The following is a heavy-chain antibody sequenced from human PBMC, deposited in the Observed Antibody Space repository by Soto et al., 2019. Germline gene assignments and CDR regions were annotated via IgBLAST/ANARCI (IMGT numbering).Heavy chain of an antibody. Sequence: EVQLLESGGGLVQPGGSLRLSRAASGFTFSSYAMSWVRQAPGKGLEWVSSISGSGGNAYYADSVKGRFSISRDNSKNTLRLQMNSLRADDTAVYYCAKDGASGSYPPYYYFGMDVWGQGTTVTVSS. D-gene: IGHD1-26*01. CDR3: AKDGASGSYPPYYYFGMDV. J-gene: IGHJ6*02. CDR1: GFTFSSYA. CDR2: ISGSGGNA. V-gene: IGHV3-23*01.